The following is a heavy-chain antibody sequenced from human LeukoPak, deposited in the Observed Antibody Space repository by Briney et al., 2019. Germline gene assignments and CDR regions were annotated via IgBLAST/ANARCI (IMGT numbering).Heavy chain of an antibody. Sequence: GGSLRLSCETSGFIFSNCWMTWVRQAPGKGLEWVSYISSSSSTIYYADSVKGRFTISRDNAKNSLYLQMNSLRAEDTAVYYCARDSPLRSHKHGFDYWGQGTLVTGSS. V-gene: IGHV3-48*04. CDR3: ARDSPLRSHKHGFDY. D-gene: IGHD2-15*01. J-gene: IGHJ4*02. CDR1: GFIFSNCW. CDR2: ISSSSSTI.